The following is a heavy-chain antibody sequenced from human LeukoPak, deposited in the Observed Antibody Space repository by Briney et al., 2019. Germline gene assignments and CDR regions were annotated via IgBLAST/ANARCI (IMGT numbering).Heavy chain of an antibody. V-gene: IGHV1-8*02. CDR1: GYTFTSYG. Sequence: GASVKVSCKASGYTFTSYGISWVRQAPGQGLEWMGWMNPNSGNTGYAQKFQGRVTMTRNTSISTAYMELRSLRSDDTAVYYCARDGTPYYYDSSGEYPFDYWGQGTLVTVSS. CDR3: ARDGTPYYYDSSGEYPFDY. J-gene: IGHJ4*02. CDR2: MNPNSGNT. D-gene: IGHD3-22*01.